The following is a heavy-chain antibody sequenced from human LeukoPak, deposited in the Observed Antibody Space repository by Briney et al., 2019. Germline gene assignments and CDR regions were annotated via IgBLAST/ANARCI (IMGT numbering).Heavy chain of an antibody. D-gene: IGHD2-21*02. J-gene: IGHJ4*02. CDR2: TYYRSKWYS. CDR3: ARAGGDSWYFDY. CDR1: GDSVSSNSAA. V-gene: IGHV6-1*01. Sequence: SQTLSLTCAISGDSVSSNSAAWNWIRQSPSRGPEWLGRTYYRSKWYSDYAVSVRSRITISADTSKNQFSLQLNSVTPEDTAVYYCARAGGDSWYFDYWGQGTLVTVSS.